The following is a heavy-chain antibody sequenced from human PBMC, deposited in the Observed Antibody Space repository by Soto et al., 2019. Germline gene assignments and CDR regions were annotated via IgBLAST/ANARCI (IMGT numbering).Heavy chain of an antibody. CDR1: GYTFTSYG. CDR3: ARDSVAVANLNYYYYGMDV. Sequence: GPVKVSCKASGYTFTSYGISWVRQAPAQGLEWMGWISAYNGNTNYAQKLQGRVTMTTDTSTSTAYMELRSLRSDDTAVYYCARDSVAVANLNYYYYGMDVWGQGTTVTVSS. D-gene: IGHD6-19*01. J-gene: IGHJ6*02. V-gene: IGHV1-18*01. CDR2: ISAYNGNT.